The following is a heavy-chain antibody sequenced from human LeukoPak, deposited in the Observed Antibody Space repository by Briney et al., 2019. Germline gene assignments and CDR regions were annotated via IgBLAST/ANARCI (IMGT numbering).Heavy chain of an antibody. Sequence: PGGSLRLSCAASGFTFSSYWMSWVRQAPGKGLEWVANIKQDGSEKYYVDSVKGRFTISRDNAKNSLYLQMNSLRAEDTAVYYCARDPICSSTSCYKDYWGQGTLVTVSS. CDR2: IKQDGSEK. CDR3: ARDPICSSTSCYKDY. J-gene: IGHJ4*02. D-gene: IGHD2-2*02. CDR1: GFTFSSYW. V-gene: IGHV3-7*01.